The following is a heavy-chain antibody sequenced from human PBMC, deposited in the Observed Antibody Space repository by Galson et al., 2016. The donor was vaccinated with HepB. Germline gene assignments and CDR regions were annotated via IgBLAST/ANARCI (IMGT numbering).Heavy chain of an antibody. J-gene: IGHJ5*02. CDR1: GFSLGGYA. CDR2: ISGTGKST. D-gene: IGHD3-10*01. CDR3: AREQGSYGRQFDP. V-gene: IGHV3-23*01. Sequence: SLRLSCAASGFSLGGYAMSWVRQAPGKGLEWVSHISGTGKSTSYADSVKGRFTNSRDNAKNTLYLQMMSLRVEDTAKYYCAREQGSYGRQFDPWGQGTQVPVST.